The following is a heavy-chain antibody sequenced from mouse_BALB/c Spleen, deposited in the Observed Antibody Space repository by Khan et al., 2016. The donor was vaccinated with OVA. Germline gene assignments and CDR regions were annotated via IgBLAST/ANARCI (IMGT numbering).Heavy chain of an antibody. CDR3: ARKNDYGYAMDY. D-gene: IGHD1-1*01. Sequence: EVELVESGPGLVKPSQSLSLTCTVTGYSITSGYAWNWIRQFPGNKLEWMGYISYSGSTSYNPSLRSRISITRDTSKNQFFLQLNSVTTEDTATYYGARKNDYGYAMDYWGQGTSVTVSS. V-gene: IGHV3-2*02. CDR1: GYSITSGYA. J-gene: IGHJ4*01. CDR2: ISYSGST.